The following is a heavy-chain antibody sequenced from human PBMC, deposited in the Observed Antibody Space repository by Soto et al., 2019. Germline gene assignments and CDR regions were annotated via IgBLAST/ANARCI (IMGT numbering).Heavy chain of an antibody. Sequence: VGSLRLSCAASGFTFSSYAMHWVRQAPGKGLEWVAVISYDGSNKYYADSVKGRFTISRDNSKNTLYLQMNSLRAEDTAVYYCARDSYGGNSGEYFQHWGQGTLVTVSS. D-gene: IGHD2-21*02. J-gene: IGHJ1*01. CDR1: GFTFSSYA. V-gene: IGHV3-30-3*01. CDR3: ARDSYGGNSGEYFQH. CDR2: ISYDGSNK.